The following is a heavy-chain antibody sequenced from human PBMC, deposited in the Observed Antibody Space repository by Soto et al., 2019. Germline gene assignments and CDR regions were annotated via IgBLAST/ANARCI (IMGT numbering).Heavy chain of an antibody. Sequence: QVQLVDSGGGVVQPGRSLRLSCAASGFTFSSYAMSWVRQAPGKGLEWVALISYDGSNKHYADSVEGRFTISRDTSKNTLYLLMNSLRAEDTAVYYSARLGLNGGLDIWGQGTMVTVSS. CDR2: ISYDGSNK. D-gene: IGHD2-15*01. J-gene: IGHJ3*02. V-gene: IGHV3-30-3*01. CDR1: GFTFSSYA. CDR3: ARLGLNGGLDI.